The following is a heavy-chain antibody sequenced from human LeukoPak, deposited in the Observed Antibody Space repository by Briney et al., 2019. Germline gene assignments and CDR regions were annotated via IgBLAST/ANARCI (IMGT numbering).Heavy chain of an antibody. D-gene: IGHD5-18*01. CDR1: GGSFSGYY. CDR2: INHSGST. J-gene: IGHJ4*02. V-gene: IGHV4-34*01. CDR3: ARGYSYGCDY. Sequence: SETLSLTCAVYGGSFSGYYWSWIRQPPGKGLEWIGEINHSGSTNYNPSLKSRVTISVDTSKNQFSLKLSSVTAADTAVYYCARGYSYGCDYWGQGTLVTVPS.